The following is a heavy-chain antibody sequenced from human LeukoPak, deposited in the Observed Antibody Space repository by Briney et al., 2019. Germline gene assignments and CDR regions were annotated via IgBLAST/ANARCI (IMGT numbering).Heavy chain of an antibody. CDR1: GYTFTSYG. V-gene: IGHV1-18*01. CDR3: ARFWSGAYMDV. CDR2: ISAYNGNT. Sequence: GASVKVSCKASGYTFTSYGTSWVRQAPGQGLEWMGRISAYNGNTNYAQKPQGRVTMTTDTSTSTAYMELRSLRSDDTAVYYCARFWSGAYMDVWGKGTTVTVSS. D-gene: IGHD3-3*01. J-gene: IGHJ6*03.